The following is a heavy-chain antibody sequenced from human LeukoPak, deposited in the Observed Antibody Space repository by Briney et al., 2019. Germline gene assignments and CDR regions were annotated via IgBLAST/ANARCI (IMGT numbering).Heavy chain of an antibody. CDR2: IYTSGST. D-gene: IGHD3-3*01. Sequence: SETLSLTCTVSGGSISSYYWSWIRQPAGKGLEWIGRIYTSGSTNYDPSLKSRVTMSVDTSKNQFSLKLSSVTAADTAVYYCARGHVDFWSGYYYFDYWGQGTLVTVSS. J-gene: IGHJ4*02. CDR1: GGSISSYY. V-gene: IGHV4-4*07. CDR3: ARGHVDFWSGYYYFDY.